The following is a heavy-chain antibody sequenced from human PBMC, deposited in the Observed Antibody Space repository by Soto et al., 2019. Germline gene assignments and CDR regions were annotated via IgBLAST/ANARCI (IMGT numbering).Heavy chain of an antibody. CDR2: ISANSGSI. CDR1: GFMFSSYS. D-gene: IGHD3-16*01. J-gene: IGHJ4*02. CDR3: AKKRQLGGYNYDFDN. Sequence: EVQLLESGGALVQPGGSLRLSCAASGFMFSSYSMYWLRQAPGKGPEGVSGISANSGSILYADSVKGRFTISRDNSKNTPYLQLNSLRADDTAVYYCAKKRQLGGYNYDFDNWGQGTLVTVSS. V-gene: IGHV3-23*01.